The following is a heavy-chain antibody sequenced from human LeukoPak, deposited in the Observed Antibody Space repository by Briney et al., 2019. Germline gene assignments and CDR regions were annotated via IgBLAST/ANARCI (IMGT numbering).Heavy chain of an antibody. Sequence: ASVKVSCKASGYTFTSYAMHWVRQAPGQRLEWMGWINAGNGNTKYSQKFQGRVTITRDTPASTAYMELSSLRSEDTAVYYCARDGTHFSSGYRGRYPNWFDPWGQGTLVTVSS. V-gene: IGHV1-3*01. CDR1: GYTFTSYA. J-gene: IGHJ5*02. D-gene: IGHD6-19*01. CDR3: ARDGTHFSSGYRGRYPNWFDP. CDR2: INAGNGNT.